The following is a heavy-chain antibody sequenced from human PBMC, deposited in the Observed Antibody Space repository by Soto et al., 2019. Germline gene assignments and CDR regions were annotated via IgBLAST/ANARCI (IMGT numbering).Heavy chain of an antibody. V-gene: IGHV3-33*01. CDR3: ARDHGSSWFGPIDY. CDR1: GFTFSSYG. CDR2: IWYDGSNE. D-gene: IGHD3-10*01. Sequence: QVQLVESGGGVVQPGRSLRLSCAASGFTFSSYGMHWVRQAPGKGLEWVAVIWYDGSNEYCADSVKGRFTISRDNSKNSQYLQMNSLSAEATAVYYCARDHGSSWFGPIDYWGRGTLVTVSS. J-gene: IGHJ4*02.